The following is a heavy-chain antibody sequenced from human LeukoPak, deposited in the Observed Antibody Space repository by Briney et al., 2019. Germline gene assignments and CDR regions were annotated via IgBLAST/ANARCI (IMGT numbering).Heavy chain of an antibody. CDR2: ISVYNGNR. Sequence: ASVKVSRTASGYTFTIYGISWVRQAPAQGLEWVGWISVYNGNRNHAQKLQGRVTMTTATSTSTAYMELRRLRSDDTAVYYCARVDYVPSYYYYYMDVWGKGTTVTVSS. CDR1: GYTFTIYG. J-gene: IGHJ6*03. D-gene: IGHD4/OR15-4a*01. CDR3: ARVDYVPSYYYYYMDV. V-gene: IGHV1-18*01.